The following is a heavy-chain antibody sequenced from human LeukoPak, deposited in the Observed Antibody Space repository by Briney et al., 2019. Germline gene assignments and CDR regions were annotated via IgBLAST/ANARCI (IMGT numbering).Heavy chain of an antibody. CDR2: IYYSGST. V-gene: IGHV4-59*08. CDR1: GGSISRYY. J-gene: IGHJ4*02. D-gene: IGHD5-24*01. CDR3: ARSDGYNFQS. Sequence: PSETLSLTCTVSGGSISRYYWSWIRQPPGKGLEWLGYIYYSGSTNYNPSLKSRVTISVDTSKNQFSLKLSSVTAADTAVYYCARSDGYNFQSWGQGTLVTVSS.